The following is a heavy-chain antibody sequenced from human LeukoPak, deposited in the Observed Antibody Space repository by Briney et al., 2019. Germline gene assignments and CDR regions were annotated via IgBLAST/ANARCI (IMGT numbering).Heavy chain of an antibody. V-gene: IGHV4-59*01. Sequence: SETLSLTCTVSNGSITNDYWMWIRQPPGKGLEWIGYIYYSGNTNYNPSLKSRVTISVDTSKNQFSLKLTSVTPADTAVYYCARLISMVRGFILMAVDSWGQGTPVTVSS. D-gene: IGHD3-10*01. J-gene: IGHJ4*02. CDR3: ARLISMVRGFILMAVDS. CDR1: NGSITNDY. CDR2: IYYSGNT.